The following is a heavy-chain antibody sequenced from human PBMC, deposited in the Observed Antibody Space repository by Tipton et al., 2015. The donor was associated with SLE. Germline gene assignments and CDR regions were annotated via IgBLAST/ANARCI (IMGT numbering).Heavy chain of an antibody. J-gene: IGHJ4*02. V-gene: IGHV4-59*11. Sequence: TLSLTCTVSGDSISSHYWNWIRQPTGKGLEWIGFIFHTGTTNYNPSLESRVTMSIDKSESRFSLKLSSVTAADTAVYYCARGGEWSHDYWGQGTLVTVSS. D-gene: IGHD3-3*01. CDR2: IFHTGTT. CDR1: GDSISSHY. CDR3: ARGGEWSHDY.